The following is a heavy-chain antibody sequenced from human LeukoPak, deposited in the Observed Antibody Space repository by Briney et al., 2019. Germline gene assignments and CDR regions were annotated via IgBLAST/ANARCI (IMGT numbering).Heavy chain of an antibody. J-gene: IGHJ4*02. CDR1: GFTFSSYG. Sequence: GRSLRLSCAASGFTFSSYGMDWVRQAPGKGLEGVAVISYDGSNKYYADSVKGRFTISRDNSKNTLYLQMNSLSAEDTAVYYCAKDSGYGPFDYWGQGTLVTVSS. D-gene: IGHD5-12*01. CDR2: ISYDGSNK. CDR3: AKDSGYGPFDY. V-gene: IGHV3-30*18.